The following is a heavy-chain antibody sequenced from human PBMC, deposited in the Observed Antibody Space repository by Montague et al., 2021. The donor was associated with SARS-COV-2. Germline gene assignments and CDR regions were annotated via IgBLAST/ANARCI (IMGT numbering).Heavy chain of an antibody. D-gene: IGHD4/OR15-4a*01. CDR3: ATLTQSNGDF. J-gene: IGHJ4*02. Sequence: SETLSLTCSVSGNSLSNSRYFWGWIRQPPRKGLEWIGSLYFGGKFLYNSSLESRVTISVDTSKNQFSLRLDSVTAAGTAIYYCATLTQSNGDFWGQGALVTVS. V-gene: IGHV4-39*01. CDR1: GNSLSNSRYF. CDR2: LYFGGKF.